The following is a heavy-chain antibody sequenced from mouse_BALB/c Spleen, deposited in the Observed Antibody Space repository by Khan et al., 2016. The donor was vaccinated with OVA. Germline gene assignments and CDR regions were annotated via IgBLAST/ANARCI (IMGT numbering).Heavy chain of an antibody. J-gene: IGHJ4*01. CDR3: ARESYYGRSGYAMDY. V-gene: IGHV1S41*01. D-gene: IGHD1-1*01. CDR1: GYTFTSYW. CDR2: IAPGSSNA. Sequence: DLVKPGASVKLSCKASGYTFTSYWINWIKQRPGQGLEWIGRIAPGSSNAYYNDMFKSKATLTVDTSSSTAYIQLSSLSSEDSAVYFCARESYYGRSGYAMDYWGQGTSVTVSS.